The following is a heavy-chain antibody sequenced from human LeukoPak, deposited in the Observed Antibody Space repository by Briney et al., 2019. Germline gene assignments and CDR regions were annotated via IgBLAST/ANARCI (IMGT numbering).Heavy chain of an antibody. V-gene: IGHV1-69*06. CDR1: GGTFSSYA. CDR2: ITPIFGTA. D-gene: IGHD6-6*01. J-gene: IGHJ4*02. Sequence: SVKVSCKASGGTFSSYAISWVRQAPGQGLEWMGRITPIFGTANYAQKFQGRVTITADKSTSTAYVELSSLRSEDTAVYYCARMYSSSPYYFDYWGQGTLVTVSS. CDR3: ARMYSSSPYYFDY.